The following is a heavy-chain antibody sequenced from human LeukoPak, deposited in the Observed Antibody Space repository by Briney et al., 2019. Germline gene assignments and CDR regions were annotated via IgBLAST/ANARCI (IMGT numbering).Heavy chain of an antibody. CDR3: ARDVGASASDAFDI. V-gene: IGHV3-21*01. Sequence: KAGGSLSLSCPPYGLTFTTYNTNCVSQAAGKGLEWDSSIRISRNYIYYADSVKDPFTITRDNAKNSLYPKMNSLRAEDTDVYYCARDVGASASDAFDIWGQGTMVTVSS. CDR2: IRISRNYI. J-gene: IGHJ3*02. CDR1: GLTFTTYN. D-gene: IGHD1-26*01.